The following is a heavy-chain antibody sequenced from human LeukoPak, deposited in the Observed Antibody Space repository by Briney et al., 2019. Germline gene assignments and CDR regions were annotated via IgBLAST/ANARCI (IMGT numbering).Heavy chain of an antibody. D-gene: IGHD3-10*01. V-gene: IGHV4-61*02. CDR1: GGSISSGSYY. Sequence: SETLSPTCTVSGGSISSGSYYWSWIRQPAGKGLEWIGRIYTSGSTNYNPSLKSRVTISVDTSKNQFSLKLSSVTAADTAVYYCARVCYYGSGTCPDYWGQGTLVTVSS. CDR2: IYTSGST. J-gene: IGHJ4*02. CDR3: ARVCYYGSGTCPDY.